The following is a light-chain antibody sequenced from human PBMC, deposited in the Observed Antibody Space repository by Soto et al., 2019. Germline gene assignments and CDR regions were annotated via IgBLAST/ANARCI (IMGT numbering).Light chain of an antibody. V-gene: IGLV2-23*01. Sequence: QSVLTQPASVSGSPGQSITISCTGTSSDVGSYNLVSWYQQHPGKAPKLMIYEGSKRPSGVSNRFSGSKSGNTASLTISGLQAEDEADYYCCSYAGSSTSLVYVFGNGTKVTVL. CDR2: EGS. CDR1: SSDVGSYNL. J-gene: IGLJ1*01. CDR3: CSYAGSSTSLVYV.